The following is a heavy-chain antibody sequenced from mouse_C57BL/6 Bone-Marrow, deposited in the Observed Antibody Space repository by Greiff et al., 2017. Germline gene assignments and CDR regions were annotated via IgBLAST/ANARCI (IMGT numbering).Heavy chain of an antibody. CDR2: ISSGGSYT. V-gene: IGHV5-6*01. J-gene: IGHJ4*01. Sequence: VQLKESGGDLVKPGGSLKFSCAASGFTFSSYGMSWVRQTPDKRLEWVATISSGGSYTYYPDSVKGRFTISRDNAKNTLYLQLSSLKSEDTAMYYCARPRDYWGQGTSVTVSS. CDR3: ARPRDY. CDR1: GFTFSSYG.